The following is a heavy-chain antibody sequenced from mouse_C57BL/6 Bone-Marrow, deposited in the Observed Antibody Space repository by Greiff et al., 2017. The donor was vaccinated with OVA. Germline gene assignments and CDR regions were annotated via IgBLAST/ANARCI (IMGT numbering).Heavy chain of an antibody. CDR3: ASWDGGDY. D-gene: IGHD4-1*01. V-gene: IGHV1-4*01. Sequence: VQLQESGAELARPGASVKMSCKASGYTFTRYTMHWVKQRPGQGLEWIGYINPSSGYTKYNQKFKDKATLTADKSSSTAYMQLGSLTSEDSAVYYCASWDGGDYWGQGTTLTVSS. J-gene: IGHJ2*01. CDR1: GYTFTRYT. CDR2: INPSSGYT.